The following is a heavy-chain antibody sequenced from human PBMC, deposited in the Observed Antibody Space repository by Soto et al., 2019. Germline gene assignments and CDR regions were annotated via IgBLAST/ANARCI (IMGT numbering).Heavy chain of an antibody. CDR3: VRKYPGTRPFDY. D-gene: IGHD2-2*01. CDR2: IRSKAYGGTT. CDR1: GFTFGDYA. J-gene: IGHJ4*01. Sequence: GGSLRLSCTASGFTFGDYAMSWVRQAPGKGLEWVGFIRSKAYGGTTEYAASVKGRFTISRDDSKSIAYLQMNSLKTEDTAVYYCVRKYPGTRPFDYWGQGTLVTVSS. V-gene: IGHV3-49*04.